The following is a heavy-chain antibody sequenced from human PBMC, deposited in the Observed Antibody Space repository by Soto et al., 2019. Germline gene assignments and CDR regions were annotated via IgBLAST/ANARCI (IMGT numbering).Heavy chain of an antibody. D-gene: IGHD3-9*01. V-gene: IGHV3-30*18. Sequence: GGSLRLSCAASGSTFSSYGMHWVRQAPGKGLEWVAVISYDGSNKYYADSVKGRFTISRDNSKNTLYLQMNSLRAEDTAVYYCAKVLSYDILTGNWFDPWGQGTLVTVS. CDR3: AKVLSYDILTGNWFDP. J-gene: IGHJ5*02. CDR1: GSTFSSYG. CDR2: ISYDGSNK.